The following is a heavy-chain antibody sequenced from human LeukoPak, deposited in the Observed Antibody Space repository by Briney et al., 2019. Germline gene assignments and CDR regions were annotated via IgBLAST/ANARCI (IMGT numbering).Heavy chain of an antibody. D-gene: IGHD5-18*01. CDR2: ISAYNGNT. CDR3: ARSPTTMVPYFDY. CDR1: GYTFTNYV. V-gene: IGHV1-18*01. Sequence: ASVKVSCTASGYTFTNYVISWVRQAPGQGLEWTGWISAYNGNTDYPQNLQGRVTMTTDTSTSTAYMDLRSLRSDDTAVYYCARSPTTMVPYFDYWGQGTLVTVSS. J-gene: IGHJ4*02.